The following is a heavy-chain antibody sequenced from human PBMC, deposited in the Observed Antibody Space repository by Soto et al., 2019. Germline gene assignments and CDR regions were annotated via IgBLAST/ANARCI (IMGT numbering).Heavy chain of an antibody. CDR1: GFTFSSYW. V-gene: IGHV3-74*01. J-gene: IGHJ4*02. Sequence: EVQLVESGGGLVQPGGSLRLSCAASGFTFSSYWMHWVRQAPGKGLVWVSGINSDGSSTCYADSVKGRFTISRDNAKNTLYLQMNSLRAEDTAVYYCASISSSWNNFDYWGQGTLVTVSS. CDR2: INSDGSST. CDR3: ASISSSWNNFDY. D-gene: IGHD6-13*01.